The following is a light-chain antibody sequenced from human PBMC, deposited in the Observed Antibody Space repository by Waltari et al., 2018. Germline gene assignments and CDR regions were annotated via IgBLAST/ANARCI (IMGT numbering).Light chain of an antibody. Sequence: QSALTQPASVSASPAQSITISCTGPSSDVSAYYYVSCFQQHPGKAPKLLIYEVSNRPSGGSSRFSGSRSGNTASLTLSGLQAEDEADYYCSAYRGSSALVFGTGTKVTVL. CDR3: SAYRGSSALV. J-gene: IGLJ1*01. CDR1: SSDVSAYYY. V-gene: IGLV2-14*01. CDR2: EVS.